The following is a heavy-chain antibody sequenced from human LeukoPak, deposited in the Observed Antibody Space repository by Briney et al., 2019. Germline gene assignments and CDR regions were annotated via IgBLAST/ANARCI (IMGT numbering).Heavy chain of an antibody. D-gene: IGHD6-13*01. V-gene: IGHV3-23*01. CDR1: GFTVSSYG. CDR2: FSATDGSA. J-gene: IGHJ3*01. CDR3: AKARIASAGTGAFGV. Sequence: GGSLRLSCAASGFTVSSYGMTWVRQAPGKGLEWVSAFSATDGSAQYAESVKGRFTISRDNSKNSLYLQMNSLRDEDTAVYYCAKARIASAGTGAFGVWGQGTMVTVSS.